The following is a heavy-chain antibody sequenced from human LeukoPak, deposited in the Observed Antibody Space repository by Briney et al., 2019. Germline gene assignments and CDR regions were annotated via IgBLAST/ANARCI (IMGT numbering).Heavy chain of an antibody. CDR1: GVTFSSYS. J-gene: IGHJ6*04. CDR2: ISSSSSYI. Sequence: GGSLRLSCAASGVTFSSYSMNWVREAQGKGVEGGSSISSSSSYIYYAESVKGGFTISRDNAKNSLYLQMNSLRAEDTAVYYCARKGRGMDVWGKGTTVTVSS. V-gene: IGHV3-21*04. CDR3: ARKGRGMDV.